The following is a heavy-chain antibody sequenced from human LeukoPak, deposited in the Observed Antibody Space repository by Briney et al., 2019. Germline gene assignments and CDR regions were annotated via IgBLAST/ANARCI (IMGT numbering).Heavy chain of an antibody. Sequence: ASVKVSCKASGYTFTGYYMHWVRQAPGQGLEWMGWINPNSGGTNYAQKFQGRVTMTRDTSISTAYMELSRLRSDDTAVYYRAREGRSSSSGQFDYWGQGTLVTVSS. CDR3: AREGRSSSSGQFDY. D-gene: IGHD6-13*01. CDR2: INPNSGGT. V-gene: IGHV1-2*02. CDR1: GYTFTGYY. J-gene: IGHJ4*02.